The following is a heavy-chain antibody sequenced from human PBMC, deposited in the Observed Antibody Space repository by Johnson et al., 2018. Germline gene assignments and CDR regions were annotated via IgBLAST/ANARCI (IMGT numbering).Heavy chain of an antibody. CDR2: ISGSGGST. D-gene: IGHD3-3*01. V-gene: IGHV3-23*04. J-gene: IGHJ1*01. CDR3: AKEPASIFGVVISAEYFQH. CDR1: GFTFSSYA. Sequence: EVQLVESGGGLVQPGGSLRLSCAASGFTFSSYAMSWVRQAPGKGLEWVSAISGSGGSTYYADSVKGRFTISRDNSKNTLYLQMNSMRAEDTAVYYCAKEPASIFGVVISAEYFQHWGQGTLVTVSS.